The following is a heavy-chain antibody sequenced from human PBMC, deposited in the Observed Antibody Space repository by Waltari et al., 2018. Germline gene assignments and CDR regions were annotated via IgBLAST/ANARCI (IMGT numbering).Heavy chain of an antibody. CDR2: IYYSGST. Sequence: QLQLQESGPGLVKPSETLSLTCTVSGGSISSSSYYWGGIRQPPGKGLEWIGSIYYSGSTYYNPSLKSRVTISVDTSKNQFSLKLSSVTAADTAVYYCAGEQPHYYYYGMDVWGQGTTVTVSS. J-gene: IGHJ6*02. D-gene: IGHD6-13*01. V-gene: IGHV4-39*07. CDR3: AGEQPHYYYYGMDV. CDR1: GGSISSSSYY.